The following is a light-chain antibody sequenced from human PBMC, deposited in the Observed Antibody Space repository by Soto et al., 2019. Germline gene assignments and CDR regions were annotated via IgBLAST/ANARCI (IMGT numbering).Light chain of an antibody. Sequence: EIVLTQSPGTLSLSPGERATLSCRASQSVSSSYLAWYQQKPGQAPRLLIYGASSRPTGIPDRFSGSVSGTDFNLTISRLEPEDFAVYYCQWYGSSPRTFGQGTKVEIK. V-gene: IGKV3-20*01. J-gene: IGKJ1*01. CDR1: QSVSSSY. CDR2: GAS. CDR3: QWYGSSPRT.